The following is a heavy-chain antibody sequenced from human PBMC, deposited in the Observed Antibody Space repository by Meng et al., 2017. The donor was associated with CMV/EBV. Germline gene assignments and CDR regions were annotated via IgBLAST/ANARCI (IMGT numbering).Heavy chain of an antibody. CDR3: ARHGDTAMVVGIDY. D-gene: IGHD5-18*01. J-gene: IGHJ4*02. CDR1: GGSISSYY. V-gene: IGHV4-4*07. Sequence: QVQLQEAVPGLWKPSETLSLTCTVSGGSISSYYWSWIRQPAGKGLEWIGRIYTSGSTNYNPSLKSRVTMSVDTSKNQFSLKLSSVTAADTAVYYCARHGDTAMVVGIDYWGQGTLVTVSS. CDR2: IYTSGST.